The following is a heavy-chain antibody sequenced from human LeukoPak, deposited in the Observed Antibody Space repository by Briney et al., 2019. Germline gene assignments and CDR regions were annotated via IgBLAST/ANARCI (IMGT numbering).Heavy chain of an antibody. CDR1: GGSITNYH. CDR3: ARDAGTGWYFDL. V-gene: IGHV4-59*01. CDR2: MHYSGFT. Sequence: PSEPLSLTCPVSGGSITNYHWTWIRQPPGKGLEWIGYMHYSGFTSYMPSLKSRVTISVDTSKNQLSLKLNSVTAADTAVYFCARDAGTGWYFDLWGRGTLVTVSS. J-gene: IGHJ2*01. D-gene: IGHD3/OR15-3a*01.